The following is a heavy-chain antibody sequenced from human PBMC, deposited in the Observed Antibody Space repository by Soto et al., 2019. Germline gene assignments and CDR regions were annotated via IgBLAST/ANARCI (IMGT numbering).Heavy chain of an antibody. V-gene: IGHV3-7*05. CDR3: ARDLGKYSSSSDY. CDR2: IKQDGSEK. Sequence: ESGGGLVQPGGSLRLSCAASGFTFSSYWMNWVRQAPGKGLEWVANIKQDGSEKYYVDSVKGRFTISRDNAKNSLYLQMNSLRAEDTAVYYCARDLGKYSSSSDYWGQGTLVTVSS. J-gene: IGHJ4*02. D-gene: IGHD6-6*01. CDR1: GFTFSSYW.